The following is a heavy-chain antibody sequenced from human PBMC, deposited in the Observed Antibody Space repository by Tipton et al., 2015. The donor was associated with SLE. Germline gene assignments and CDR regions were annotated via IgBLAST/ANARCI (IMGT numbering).Heavy chain of an antibody. J-gene: IGHJ2*01. CDR2: IYWNDDK. V-gene: IGHV2-5*01. D-gene: IGHD6-19*01. CDR3: AHATYSSGWCDYFDL. CDR1: GFSLSTSGVG. Sequence: LVKPTQTLTLTCTFSGFSLSTSGVGVGWIRQPPGKALEWLALIYWNDDKRYSPSLKSRVTITKDTSKNQVVLTMTNMDPVDTASYYCAHATYSSGWCDYFDLWGRCTLVTVSS.